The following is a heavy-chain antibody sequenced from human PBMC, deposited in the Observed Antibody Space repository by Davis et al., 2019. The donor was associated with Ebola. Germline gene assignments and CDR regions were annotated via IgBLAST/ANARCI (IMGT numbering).Heavy chain of an antibody. CDR2: ISAFSGKT. V-gene: IGHV1-8*01. CDR1: GYSFTSSG. Sequence: AASVKVSCKTSGYSFTSSGLTWVRQAPGQGLEWMGWISAFSGKTEYAQKFQGRVIMTRNTSINTAYMEVSSLTSEDSAVFYCAREVKRATQGSFFDYWGQGTLVTVSS. CDR3: AREVKRATQGSFFDY. J-gene: IGHJ4*02. D-gene: IGHD3-16*02.